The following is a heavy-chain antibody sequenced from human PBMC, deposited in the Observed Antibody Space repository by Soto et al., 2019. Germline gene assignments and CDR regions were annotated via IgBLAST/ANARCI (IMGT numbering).Heavy chain of an antibody. CDR1: GGTFSSYI. CDR2: IIPIVAIA. Sequence: QVQLVQSGAEVKKPGSSVTVSCKASGGTFSSYIINWVRQAPGQGLEWMGRIIPIVAIANYAQKFQGRVTITADXSXSXXYMELSSLRSEDTAVYYCARASGTYDSSGPDAFAIWGQGTMVTVSS. J-gene: IGHJ3*02. V-gene: IGHV1-69*02. CDR3: ARASGTYDSSGPDAFAI. D-gene: IGHD3-22*01.